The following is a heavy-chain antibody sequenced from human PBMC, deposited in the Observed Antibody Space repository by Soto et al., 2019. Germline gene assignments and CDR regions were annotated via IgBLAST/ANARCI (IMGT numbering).Heavy chain of an antibody. CDR3: ARDWSRYYDNSGLIWFY. D-gene: IGHD3-22*01. J-gene: IGHJ4*02. CDR1: GYTFRSYG. V-gene: IGHV1-18*04. Sequence: QIQLVQSGGEVKKPGASVKVSCKASGYTFRSYGISWVRQAPGQGLEWLGWISAYNGDTHYAPKFQDRITLTTETSTDTAYMELRSLRLDGTAVYYCARDWSRYYDNSGLIWFYWGQGRLVTVSS. CDR2: ISAYNGDT.